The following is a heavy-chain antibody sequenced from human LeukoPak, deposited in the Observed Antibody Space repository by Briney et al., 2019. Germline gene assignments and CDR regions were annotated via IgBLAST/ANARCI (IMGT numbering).Heavy chain of an antibody. CDR2: INKDGSEK. CDR3: VRFPTAFDY. J-gene: IGHJ4*02. D-gene: IGHD4-17*01. Sequence: GGSLRLSCAASGFIFRDYWMTWVRQAPGKGVEWVANINKDGSEKSYVDSVKGRFTISRDNAKNSLHLQMNSLRGDDTALYFCVRFPTAFDYWGQGSLVTVSS. CDR1: GFIFRDYW. V-gene: IGHV3-7*05.